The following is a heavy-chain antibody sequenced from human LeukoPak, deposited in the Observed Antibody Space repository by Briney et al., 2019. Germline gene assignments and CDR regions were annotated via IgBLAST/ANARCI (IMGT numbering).Heavy chain of an antibody. CDR3: ATLVTTITTGSY. CDR1: GGSISSYY. CDR2: IYYSGST. D-gene: IGHD4-11*01. V-gene: IGHV4-59*04. J-gene: IGHJ4*02. Sequence: PSETLSLTCTVSGGSISSYYWSWIRQPPGKGLEWIGYIYYSGSTYYNPSLKSRVTISVDTSKNQFSLKLSSVTAADTAVYYCATLVTTITTGSYWGQGTLVTVSS.